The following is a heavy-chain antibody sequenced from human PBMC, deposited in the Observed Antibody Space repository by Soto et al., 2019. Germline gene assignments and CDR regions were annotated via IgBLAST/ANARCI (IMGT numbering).Heavy chain of an antibody. CDR1: GYTFTSYA. V-gene: IGHV1-3*01. Sequence: QVQLVQSGAEVKKPGASVKVSCKASGYTFTSYAMHWVRQAPGQRLEWMGWINAGNGNTKYSQKFQGRVTSTRDTSASPAYMELSSLRSEDTAVYYCARGGSRYYYDSSGPGGVFDYWGQGTLVTVSS. CDR2: INAGNGNT. D-gene: IGHD3-22*01. CDR3: ARGGSRYYYDSSGPGGVFDY. J-gene: IGHJ4*02.